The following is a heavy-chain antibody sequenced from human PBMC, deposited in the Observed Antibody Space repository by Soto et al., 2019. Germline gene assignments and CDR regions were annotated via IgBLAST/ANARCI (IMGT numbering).Heavy chain of an antibody. CDR3: AREIVTAGGNNYFDP. Sequence: SETLSLTCGVSGGTVASSHWWSWVRQSPGRGLEWIGNVYHTGDTNFKPSLQSRVTFSVDKSNNQFSLRLTSVTAADTAVYFCAREIVTAGGNNYFDPWGPGTLVTVSS. CDR1: GGTVASSHW. D-gene: IGHD2-21*02. J-gene: IGHJ5*02. CDR2: VYHTGDT. V-gene: IGHV4-4*02.